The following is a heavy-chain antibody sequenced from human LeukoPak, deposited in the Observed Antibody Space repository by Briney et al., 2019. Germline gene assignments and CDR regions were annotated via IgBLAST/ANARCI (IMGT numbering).Heavy chain of an antibody. Sequence: PSETLSLTCTVSGGSISSGGYYWSWIRQHPGKGLEWIGYIYYSGSTYYNPSLKSRVTISVDTSKNQFSLKLSSVTAADTAVYYCARDRAMATHRDAFDIWGQGTMVTVSS. J-gene: IGHJ3*02. D-gene: IGHD5-24*01. CDR3: ARDRAMATHRDAFDI. V-gene: IGHV4-31*03. CDR1: GGSISSGGYY. CDR2: IYYSGST.